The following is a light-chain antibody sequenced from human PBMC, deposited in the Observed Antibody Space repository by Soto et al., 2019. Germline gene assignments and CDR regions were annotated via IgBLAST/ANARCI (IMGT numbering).Light chain of an antibody. CDR3: SSYTSSSTLVV. J-gene: IGLJ1*01. V-gene: IGLV2-14*01. CDR1: SSDVGGYNY. CDR2: DVS. Sequence: QSVLAQPAPVSGSPGQSITISCTGTSSDVGGYNYVSWYQQHPGKAPKLMIYDVSNRPSGVSNRFSGSKSGNTASLTISGLQAEDEADYYCSSYTSSSTLVVFGTGTKVTVL.